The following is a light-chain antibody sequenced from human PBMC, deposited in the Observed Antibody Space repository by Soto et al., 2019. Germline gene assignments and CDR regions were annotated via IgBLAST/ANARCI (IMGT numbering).Light chain of an antibody. Sequence: DIQMTQSPSSLSASIGDRVTVTCQASQDITKSLNWYQQKPGKAPKLLIYDASNLETGVPSRFSGSGSGTDFRFTISSLQPEDIATYYCQQLNSYPYTFGQGTKVDIK. CDR1: QDITKS. V-gene: IGKV1-33*01. J-gene: IGKJ2*01. CDR3: QQLNSYPYT. CDR2: DAS.